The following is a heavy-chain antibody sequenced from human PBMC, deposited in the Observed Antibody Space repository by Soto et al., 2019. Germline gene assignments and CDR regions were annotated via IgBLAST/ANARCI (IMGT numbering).Heavy chain of an antibody. D-gene: IGHD3-16*01. CDR1: GYPFSSYA. V-gene: IGHV1-3*01. Sequence: QVQLVQSGAEVKEPGASVKVSCKASGYPFSSYAMQWVRQAPGQRLEWMGWINAGKGDTKYSQKFQGRVTITRDTSASTVFMELSSLRSEDTAVYYCTTGLGGPGYWGQGTLVTVSS. CDR3: TTGLGGPGY. J-gene: IGHJ4*02. CDR2: INAGKGDT.